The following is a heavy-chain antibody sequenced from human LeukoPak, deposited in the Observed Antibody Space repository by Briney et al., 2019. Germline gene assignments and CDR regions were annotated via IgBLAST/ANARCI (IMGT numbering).Heavy chain of an antibody. V-gene: IGHV3-30*18. CDR1: GFTFSSYG. Sequence: PGGSLRLSCSASGFTFSSYGMHWVRQAPGKGLEWVAVISYDGSNKYYADSVKGRFTISRDNSKNTLYLQMNSLRAEDTAVYYCAKELMITFGGAQPFDYWGQGTLVTVSS. CDR3: AKELMITFGGAQPFDY. J-gene: IGHJ4*02. D-gene: IGHD3-16*01. CDR2: ISYDGSNK.